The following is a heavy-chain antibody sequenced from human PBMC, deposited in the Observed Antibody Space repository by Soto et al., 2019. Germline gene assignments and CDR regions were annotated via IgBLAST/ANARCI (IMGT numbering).Heavy chain of an antibody. CDR1: GYTFTSYD. CDR2: MNPNSGNT. D-gene: IGHD6-19*01. J-gene: IGHJ5*02. Sequence: GASVKVSCKASGYTFTSYDINWVRQATGQGLAGMGWMNPNSGNTGYAQKFQGRVTMTRNTSLSPAYMDLSSPRSEDTAVHYCAGGGEQWLVRDNWFDPWGQGTLVTVSS. V-gene: IGHV1-8*01. CDR3: AGGGEQWLVRDNWFDP.